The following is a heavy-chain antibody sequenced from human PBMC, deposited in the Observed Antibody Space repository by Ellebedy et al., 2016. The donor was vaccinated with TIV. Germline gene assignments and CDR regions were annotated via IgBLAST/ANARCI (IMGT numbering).Heavy chain of an antibody. CDR2: ISGSGGST. J-gene: IGHJ6*02. Sequence: PGGSLRLSCAASGFTLSSYAMSWVRQAPGKGLEWVSSISGSGGSTYYADSVKGRFTISRDNSKNTLYLQMNSLRAEDTAVYYCAKDYSGLRGLDVWGQGTTVTVSS. V-gene: IGHV3-23*01. CDR1: GFTLSSYA. CDR3: AKDYSGLRGLDV. D-gene: IGHD5-12*01.